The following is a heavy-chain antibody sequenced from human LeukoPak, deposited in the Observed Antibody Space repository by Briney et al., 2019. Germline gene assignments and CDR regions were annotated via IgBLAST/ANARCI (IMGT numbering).Heavy chain of an antibody. D-gene: IGHD3-10*01. CDR2: SYPGYSDT. V-gene: IGHV5-51*01. Sequence: GESLKISGKGSGYTFTNYWIAGVRQMPGKGLEWMGISYPGYSDTRYSPSFPGQVTISADKSISTVYLQWSSLKASDTAMYYCAKHRSGFLHDAFDIWGQGKMVTVSS. CDR1: GYTFTNYW. CDR3: AKHRSGFLHDAFDI. J-gene: IGHJ3*02.